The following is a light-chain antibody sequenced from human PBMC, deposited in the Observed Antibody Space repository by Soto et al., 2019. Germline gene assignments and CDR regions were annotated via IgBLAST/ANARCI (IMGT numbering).Light chain of an antibody. CDR3: SSYTSINTYV. CDR1: SSDVGGYNS. J-gene: IGLJ1*01. V-gene: IGLV2-14*03. CDR2: NVS. Sequence: QSALTQPASVSGSPGQSIAISCTGTSSDVGGYNSVSWYQQHPGKAPKLMIYNVSNRPSGVSDRFSGSKSGNTASLTISGLQAEDEADYYCSSYTSINTYVFGTGTKVTVL.